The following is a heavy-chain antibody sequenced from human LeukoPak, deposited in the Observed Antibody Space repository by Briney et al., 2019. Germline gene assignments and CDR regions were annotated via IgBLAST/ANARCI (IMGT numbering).Heavy chain of an antibody. J-gene: IGHJ4*02. CDR2: ISSSGSST. CDR3: AKGSLNLRDYCDY. CDR1: RFTFNNYG. Sequence: PGGSLRLSCAASRFTFNNYGMSWVRQAPGKGLEWVSGISSSGSSTYYADSVKGRFTISRDNSKNTLFLQMNSLRAEDTAVYYCAKGSLNLRDYCDYWGQGTLVTVSS. D-gene: IGHD4-17*01. V-gene: IGHV3-23*01.